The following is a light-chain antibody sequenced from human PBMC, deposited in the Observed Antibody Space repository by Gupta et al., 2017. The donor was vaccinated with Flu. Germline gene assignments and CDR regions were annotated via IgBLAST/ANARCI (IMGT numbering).Light chain of an antibody. CDR2: EVN. V-gene: IGLV2-14*01. J-gene: IGLJ3*02. CDR3: TSYSSSNILV. Sequence: QSALTQPASVSGSPGQSINISCTGTSSDLGDYNYVSWYQHHPGKAPKLMIFEVNHRPSGVSSRFSGSKSGNTASLTISGLQAEDEADYYCTSYSSSNILVFGGGTKVTVL. CDR1: SSDLGDYNY.